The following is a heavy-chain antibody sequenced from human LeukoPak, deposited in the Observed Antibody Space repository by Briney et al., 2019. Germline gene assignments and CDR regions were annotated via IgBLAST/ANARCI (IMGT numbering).Heavy chain of an antibody. CDR2: INHSGST. CDR3: ARGPGTWYYY. J-gene: IGHJ4*02. V-gene: IGHV4-34*01. D-gene: IGHD6-13*01. CDR1: GGTFSGYY. Sequence: SETLSLTCAVYGGTFSGYYWNWIRQPPGKGLEWIGEINHSGSTNYNPSLKSRVTISIDTSKNQFSLKLSSVTAADTALYYCARGPGTWYYYWGQGTLVTVSS.